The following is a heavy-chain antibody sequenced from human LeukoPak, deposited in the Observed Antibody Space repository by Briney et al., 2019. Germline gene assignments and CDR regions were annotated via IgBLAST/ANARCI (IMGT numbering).Heavy chain of an antibody. CDR2: IYYSGST. V-gene: IGHV4-59*08. J-gene: IGHJ4*02. CDR3: ARGRLGRQHASFFDS. CDR1: DGSVGTYY. D-gene: IGHD2-2*01. Sequence: LETLSLTCSVSDGSVGTYYWGWIRQPPGKGLEWIGYIYYSGSTTYNPSLKSRVTVSVDTSKNQFSLKLTSMTAADTAVYYCARGRLGRQHASFFDSWGQGTLVTVSS.